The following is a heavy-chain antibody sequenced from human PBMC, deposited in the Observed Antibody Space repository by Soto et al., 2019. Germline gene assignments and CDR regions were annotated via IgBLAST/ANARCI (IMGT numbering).Heavy chain of an antibody. J-gene: IGHJ4*02. D-gene: IGHD3-3*01. CDR3: AHRVLRTVFGLVTTTAIYFDF. CDR2: IYWDDDK. V-gene: IGHV2-5*02. Sequence: QITLNESGPTVVRPTETLTLTCRFSGFSLTTSGVGVGWIRQSPGKAPEWLALIYWDDDKRYSASLKSRLTITKDTPKNQVVLTVSYLDPTDTATYYCAHRVLRTVFGLVTTTAIYFDFWGQGTPVAVSS. CDR1: GFSLTTSGVG.